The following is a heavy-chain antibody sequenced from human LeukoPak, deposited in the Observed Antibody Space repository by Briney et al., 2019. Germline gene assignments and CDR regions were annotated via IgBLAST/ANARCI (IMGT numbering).Heavy chain of an antibody. CDR1: GFTFSSYE. J-gene: IGHJ6*04. CDR3: ARDSRMPNYDILTGYYYYYGMDV. CDR2: ISSSGSTI. V-gene: IGHV3-48*03. Sequence: PGGSLRLPCAASGFTFSSYEMNWVRQAPGKGLEWVSYISSSGSTIYYADSVKGRFTISRDNAKNSLYLQMNSLRAENTAVYYCARDSRMPNYDILTGYYYYYGMDVWGKGTTVTVSS. D-gene: IGHD3-9*01.